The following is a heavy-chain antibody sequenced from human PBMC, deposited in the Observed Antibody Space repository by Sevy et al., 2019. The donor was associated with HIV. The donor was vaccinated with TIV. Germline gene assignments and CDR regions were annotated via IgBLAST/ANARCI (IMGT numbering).Heavy chain of an antibody. CDR2: IWYDGSNK. J-gene: IGHJ4*02. CDR3: ARDNLLPVMITMVRGALSYYFDY. CDR1: GFTFSDYG. D-gene: IGHD3-10*01. Sequence: GGSLRLSCAASGFTFSDYGMHWVRQAPGKGLEWVAVIWYDGSNKYYAESVKGRFTISRDNSKNTLYVQRNSLRAEDTAVYYCARDNLLPVMITMVRGALSYYFDYWGQGTLVTVSS. V-gene: IGHV3-33*01.